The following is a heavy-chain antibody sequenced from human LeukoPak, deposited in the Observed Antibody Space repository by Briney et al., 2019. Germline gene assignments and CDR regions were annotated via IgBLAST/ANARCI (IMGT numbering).Heavy chain of an antibody. Sequence: PGGSLRLSCAASGFTFSSYAMSWVRQAPGKGLEWVSAISGSGGGTYYADSVKGRFTISRDNSKNTLSLQMSSLRVEDTAVYYCARDRSCTGGSCYMDVWGRGTTVTVSS. CDR3: ARDRSCTGGSCYMDV. CDR2: ISGSGGGT. CDR1: GFTFSSYA. J-gene: IGHJ6*03. V-gene: IGHV3-23*01. D-gene: IGHD2-15*01.